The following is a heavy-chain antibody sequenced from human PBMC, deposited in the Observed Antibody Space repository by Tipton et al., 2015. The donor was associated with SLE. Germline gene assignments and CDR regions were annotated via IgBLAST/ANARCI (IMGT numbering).Heavy chain of an antibody. CDR2: ISGSGDST. Sequence: SLRLSCAASGFTFTTYAMTWVRQAPGKGLEWVSSISGSGDSTYYADSVKGRFIISRDNSKNTLFLQMNSLRVEDTAIYYCAKVIYFGYENWAFYLWGRVSLVTVSS. J-gene: IGHJ2*01. CDR1: GFTFTTYA. D-gene: IGHD3-9*01. V-gene: IGHV3-23*01. CDR3: AKVIYFGYENWAFYL.